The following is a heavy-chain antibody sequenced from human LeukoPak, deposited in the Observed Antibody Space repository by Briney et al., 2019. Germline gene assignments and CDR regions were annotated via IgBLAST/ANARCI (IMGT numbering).Heavy chain of an antibody. CDR1: GYTFTSYG. CDR3: ARDLTTTSSSLSGY. CDR2: ICAYNVIK. Sequence: ASVKVSCKASGYTFTSYGITWVRQAPGQGLEWMGWICAYNVIKNYAQKLQGRVTMTTDTSTSTAYMELRSLRSDDTAVYYCARDLTTTSSSLSGYWGQGTLVTVSS. V-gene: IGHV1-18*01. J-gene: IGHJ4*02. D-gene: IGHD6-6*01.